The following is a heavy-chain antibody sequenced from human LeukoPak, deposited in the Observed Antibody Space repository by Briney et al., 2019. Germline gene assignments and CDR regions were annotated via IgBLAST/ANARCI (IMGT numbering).Heavy chain of an antibody. V-gene: IGHV4-38-2*01. CDR1: GYSVSSGYY. CDR2: IYHSGST. D-gene: IGHD2-2*01. Sequence: PSETLSLTCAVSGYSVSSGYYWGWIRQPPGKGLEWIGSIYHSGSTYYNPSLKSRVTISVDTSKNQFSLNLSSVTAADTGVYYCGRHGIGIVVVPAAIVGESDYWGREPWSPSPQ. CDR3: GRHGIGIVVVPAAIVGESDY. J-gene: IGHJ4*02.